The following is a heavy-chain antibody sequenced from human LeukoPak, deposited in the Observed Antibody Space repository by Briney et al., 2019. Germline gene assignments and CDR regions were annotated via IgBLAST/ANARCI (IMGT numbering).Heavy chain of an antibody. CDR1: GGTFSSYA. CDR3: ARGRDGYPGCFYY. Sequence: SVKVSCKASGGTFSSYAISWVRQAPGQGLEWMGRIIPILGIANYAQKFHGRVTITADKSTNTAYMELSSLRSEETAVYCCARGRDGYPGCFYYWGQGTLVTVSS. CDR2: IIPILGIA. V-gene: IGHV1-69*04. J-gene: IGHJ4*02. D-gene: IGHD5-24*01.